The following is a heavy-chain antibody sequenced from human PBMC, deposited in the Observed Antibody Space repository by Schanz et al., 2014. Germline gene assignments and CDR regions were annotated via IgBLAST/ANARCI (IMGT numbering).Heavy chain of an antibody. CDR3: ARTTNPFNFDSWPYLDY. J-gene: IGHJ4*02. V-gene: IGHV3-66*01. D-gene: IGHD3-9*01. Sequence: EVQLVESGGELIQPGGSLRLSCEASGFTFSRYWMHWVRQAPGKGLEWVSFIYGGSTYYTDSVKGRFTISRDNSKNTLYLQMNSLRAEDTAVYYCARTTNPFNFDSWPYLDYWGQGTLVTVSS. CDR1: GFTFSRYW. CDR2: IYGGST.